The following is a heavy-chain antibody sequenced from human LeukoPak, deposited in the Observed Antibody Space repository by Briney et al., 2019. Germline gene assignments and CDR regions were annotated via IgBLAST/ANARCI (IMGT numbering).Heavy chain of an antibody. V-gene: IGHV1-69*04. Sequence: ASVKVSCKASGGTFSSYAISWVRQAPGQGLEWMGRIIPILGIANYAQKFQGRVTITADKSTSTAYMELSSLRSEDTAVYYCARGAYCSGGSCYFLDYWGQGTLVTVYS. CDR2: IIPILGIA. D-gene: IGHD2-15*01. CDR3: ARGAYCSGGSCYFLDY. J-gene: IGHJ4*02. CDR1: GGTFSSYA.